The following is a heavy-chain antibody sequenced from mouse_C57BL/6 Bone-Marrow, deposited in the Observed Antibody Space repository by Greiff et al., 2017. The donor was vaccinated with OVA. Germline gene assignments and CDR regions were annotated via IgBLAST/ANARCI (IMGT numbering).Heavy chain of an antibody. CDR1: GYTFTSYW. J-gene: IGHJ3*01. Sequence: QVQLQQPGAELVMPGASVKLSCKASGYTFTSYWMHWVKQRPGQGLAWIGEIDPSDSYTNYNQKFKGKSTLTVDKSSSTAYMQLSSLTSEDSAVYYCAIYYDYAWFAYWGQGTLVTVSA. CDR3: AIYYDYAWFAY. D-gene: IGHD2-4*01. CDR2: IDPSDSYT. V-gene: IGHV1-69*01.